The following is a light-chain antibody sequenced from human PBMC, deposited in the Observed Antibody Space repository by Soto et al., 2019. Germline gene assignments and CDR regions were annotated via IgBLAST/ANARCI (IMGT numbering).Light chain of an antibody. J-gene: IGKJ1*01. CDR3: QQYNSYWRT. CDR1: QSISSW. V-gene: IGKV1-5*01. Sequence: DIQMTQSPSTLSASVGDRVTITCRASQSISSWLAWYQQKPGKAPKLLIYDASSLESGVPSRFSGSGSGTEFTLTISSLKPDDFATYYCQQYNSYWRTFGQGTKVEIK. CDR2: DAS.